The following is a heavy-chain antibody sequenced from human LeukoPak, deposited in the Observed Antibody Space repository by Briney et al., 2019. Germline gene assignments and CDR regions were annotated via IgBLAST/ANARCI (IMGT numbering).Heavy chain of an antibody. J-gene: IGHJ3*02. Sequence: SQTLSLTCTVSGGSISSGDYYWSWIRQPPGKGLEWIGYIYYSGSTYYNPSLKSRVTISVDTSKNQFSLKLSSVTAAGTAVYYCARDAYDYVWGSYPDDAFDIWGQGTMVTVSS. CDR1: GGSISSGDYY. CDR2: IYYSGST. D-gene: IGHD3-16*02. V-gene: IGHV4-30-4*01. CDR3: ARDAYDYVWGSYPDDAFDI.